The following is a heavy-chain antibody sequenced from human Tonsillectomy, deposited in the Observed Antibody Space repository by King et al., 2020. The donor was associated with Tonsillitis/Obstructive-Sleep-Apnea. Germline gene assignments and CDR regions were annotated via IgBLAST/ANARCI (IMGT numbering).Heavy chain of an antibody. J-gene: IGHJ3*02. CDR1: GGSISSDY. V-gene: IGHV4-59*01. Sequence: QLQESGPGLVKPSETLSLTCTVSGGSISSDYWSWIRQPPGKGLEWIGYIYYSGHTNYNPSLKSRVTISVDTSKNQFSLKLSSVTAADTAVYYCARFEVAADAFDIWGQGTRVTVSS. D-gene: IGHD2-21*01. CDR2: IYYSGHT. CDR3: ARFEVAADAFDI.